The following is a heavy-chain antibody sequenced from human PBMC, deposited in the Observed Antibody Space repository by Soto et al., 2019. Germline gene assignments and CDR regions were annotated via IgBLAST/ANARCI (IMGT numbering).Heavy chain of an antibody. V-gene: IGHV3-7*03. J-gene: IGHJ6*02. CDR3: ARIPPGRTTPYYYYYYGMDV. D-gene: IGHD1-1*01. CDR2: IKQDGSEK. CDR1: GFTFSSYW. Sequence: GGSLRLSCAASGFTFSSYWMSWVRQAPGKGLEWVANIKQDGSEKYYVDSVKGRFTISRDNAKNSLYLQMNSLRAEDTAVYYCARIPPGRTTPYYYYYYGMDVWGQGTTVTVSS.